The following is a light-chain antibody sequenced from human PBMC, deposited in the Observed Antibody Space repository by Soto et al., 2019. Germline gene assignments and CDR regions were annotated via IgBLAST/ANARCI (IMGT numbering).Light chain of an antibody. V-gene: IGLV2-11*01. CDR1: SSDVGTYNY. CDR2: YVS. Sequence: QSALTQPRSVSGSPGQSVTISCTGTSSDVGTYNYVSWYQQHPGKAPKVMIYYVSERPSGVPDRLYGSKSGNTASLTSSVLQAEDEAGYYCCSYVGSPSNVFGTGTKLTVL. CDR3: CSYVGSPSNV. J-gene: IGLJ1*01.